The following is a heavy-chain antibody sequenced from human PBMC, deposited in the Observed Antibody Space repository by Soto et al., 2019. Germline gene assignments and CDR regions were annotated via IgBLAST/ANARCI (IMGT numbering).Heavy chain of an antibody. CDR3: ARRSNDDINGSPLADFEL. V-gene: IGHV3-53*04. Sequence: EVQLVECGGGLVQPGGSLRLTCIASGFTVSSNYMSWVRQAPGTGLEWVSVIYRGGTTFYAGSVEGRFTISTHNSKNTLYLQSSGLRPAYTSVYYCARRSNDDINGSPLADFELWARGTVVIVSS. CDR2: IYRGGTT. J-gene: IGHJ2*01. D-gene: IGHD3-22*01. CDR1: GFTVSSNY.